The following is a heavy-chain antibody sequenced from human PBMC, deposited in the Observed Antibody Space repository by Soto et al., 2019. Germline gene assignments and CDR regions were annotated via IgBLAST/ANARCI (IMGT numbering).Heavy chain of an antibody. V-gene: IGHV3-53*01. J-gene: IGHJ4*02. CDR1: SFAVGSNY. Sequence: GGSLTLSCAASSFAVGSNYRSWVRQAPGKGLEWVSVIYSGGSTYYADSVKGRFTISRDNSKNTLYLQMNSLRAEDTAVYYCARTRYSSGWYGDYFAYWGQGT. D-gene: IGHD6-19*01. CDR3: ARTRYSSGWYGDYFAY. CDR2: IYSGGST.